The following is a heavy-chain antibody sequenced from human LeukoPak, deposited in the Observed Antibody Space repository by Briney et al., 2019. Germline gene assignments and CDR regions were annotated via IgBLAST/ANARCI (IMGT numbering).Heavy chain of an antibody. CDR3: TTWEGVN. CDR1: GFTFSSYG. V-gene: IGHV3-33*01. D-gene: IGHD1-26*01. Sequence: GGSLRLSCAASGFTFSSYGMHWVRQAPGKGLEWVAVIWYDGSRKYYGEPVKGRFTISRDDSENTLYLQMNSLKTDDTAVYYCTTWEGVNWGQGTMVTLSS. J-gene: IGHJ3*01. CDR2: IWYDGSRK.